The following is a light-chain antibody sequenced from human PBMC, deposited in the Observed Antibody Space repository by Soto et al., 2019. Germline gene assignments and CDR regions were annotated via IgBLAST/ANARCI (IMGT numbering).Light chain of an antibody. CDR3: QQYNNWPPIT. Sequence: IVMTQSPATLSVSPGQSATLSCRASQSVSIKLAWYQQKPSQAPRLLIYDTSTRATGIPARFSGSGSATEFTPTISSLQSEDFAVYYCQQYNNWPPITFGQGTRLEIK. V-gene: IGKV3-15*01. CDR2: DTS. J-gene: IGKJ5*01. CDR1: QSVSIK.